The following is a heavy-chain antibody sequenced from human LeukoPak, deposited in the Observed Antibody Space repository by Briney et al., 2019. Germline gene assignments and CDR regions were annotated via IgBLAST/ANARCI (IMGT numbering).Heavy chain of an antibody. J-gene: IGHJ4*02. CDR3: ARDLGRYCSSTSCYGADY. Sequence: GGSLRLSCAASGFTFSSYWMSWVRQAPGKGLEWVANIKQDGSEKYYVDSVKGRFTISRDNAKNSLYLQMNSLRAEDTAVYYCARDLGRYCSSTSCYGADYWGQGTLVTVSS. V-gene: IGHV3-7*01. CDR2: IKQDGSEK. D-gene: IGHD2-2*01. CDR1: GFTFSSYW.